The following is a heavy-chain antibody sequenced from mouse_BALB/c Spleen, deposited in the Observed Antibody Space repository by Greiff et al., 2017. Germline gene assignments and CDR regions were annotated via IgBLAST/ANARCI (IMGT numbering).Heavy chain of an antibody. V-gene: IGHV2-2*02. D-gene: IGHD2-14*01. CDR2: IWSGGST. Sequence: QVQLQQSGPGLVQPSQSLSITCTVSGFSLTSYGVHWVRQSPGKGLEWLGVIWSGGSTDYNAAFISRLSISKDNSKSQVFFKMNSLQANDTAIYYCARNSNYRYDGDFAYWGQGTLVTVSA. J-gene: IGHJ3*01. CDR3: ARNSNYRYDGDFAY. CDR1: GFSLTSYG.